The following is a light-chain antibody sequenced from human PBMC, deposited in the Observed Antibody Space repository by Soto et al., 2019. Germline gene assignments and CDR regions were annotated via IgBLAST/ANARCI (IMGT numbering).Light chain of an antibody. CDR2: EVS. J-gene: IGLJ1*01. Sequence: QSALTQPASVSGSPGQSITISCPGTRSDVGSYNLVSWYQQHPGKAPQPMIYEVSKRPSGVSNRFSGAKSGNTASLTISGLKAEDEADYYCCSYAGSDNYVFGTGTKLTVL. CDR3: CSYAGSDNYV. CDR1: RSDVGSYNL. V-gene: IGLV2-23*02.